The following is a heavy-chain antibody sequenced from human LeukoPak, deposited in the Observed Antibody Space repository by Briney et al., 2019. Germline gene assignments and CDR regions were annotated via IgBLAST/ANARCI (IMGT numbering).Heavy chain of an antibody. CDR1: GFTFSSYG. D-gene: IGHD6-13*01. Sequence: PGGSLRLSCAASGFTFSSYGMSWVRQAPGKGLEWVSSIGDSRGSTYYADSVKGRFTISRDNSKNTLYLQMNSLRPEDTAVYYCAEAPAGPEYSTSWKFGYNWFDPWGQGTLVTVSS. J-gene: IGHJ5*02. CDR3: AEAPAGPEYSTSWKFGYNWFDP. CDR2: IGDSRGST. V-gene: IGHV3-23*01.